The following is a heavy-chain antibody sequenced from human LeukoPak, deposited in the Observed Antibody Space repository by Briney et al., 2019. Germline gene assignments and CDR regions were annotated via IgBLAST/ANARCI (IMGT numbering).Heavy chain of an antibody. CDR3: ARDKSGSYDRYMDV. J-gene: IGHJ6*03. D-gene: IGHD1-26*01. V-gene: IGHV3-21*01. Sequence: GGSLRLSCAASGFTFDTYSMDWVRQAPGKGLEWVSSISSRSTYIYYADSVKGRFTISRDNANNSLHLQMNSLRAEDTAVYYCARDKSGSYDRYMDVWGTGTTVTASS. CDR2: ISSRSTYI. CDR1: GFTFDTYS.